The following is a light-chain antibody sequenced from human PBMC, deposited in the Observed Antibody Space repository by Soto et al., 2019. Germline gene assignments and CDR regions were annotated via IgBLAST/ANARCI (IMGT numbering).Light chain of an antibody. CDR1: SSNIGAGYD. V-gene: IGLV1-40*01. CDR2: GNS. J-gene: IGLJ3*02. Sequence: QSVLTQPPSVSGAPGQRVTISCTGSSSNIGAGYDVHWYQQLPGTAPKLLIYGNSNRPSGVPDRFSGSKSGTSASLAITGLQAADEADYYCQSYDSSLWVFGGGTQLTVL. CDR3: QSYDSSLWV.